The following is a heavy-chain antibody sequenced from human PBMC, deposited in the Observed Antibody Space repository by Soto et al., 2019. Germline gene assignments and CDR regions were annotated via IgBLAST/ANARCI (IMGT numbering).Heavy chain of an antibody. J-gene: IGHJ6*02. V-gene: IGHV3-21*01. Sequence: EVQLVESGGGLVKPGGSLRLSCAASGFTFSSYSMNWVRQAPGKGLEWVSSISSSSSYIYYADSVKGRFTISRDNAKNSLYLQMTRLRAEDTAVYYCARDPVRGVRYYYYGMDVWGQGTTVTVSS. CDR1: GFTFSSYS. D-gene: IGHD3-10*01. CDR2: ISSSSSYI. CDR3: ARDPVRGVRYYYYGMDV.